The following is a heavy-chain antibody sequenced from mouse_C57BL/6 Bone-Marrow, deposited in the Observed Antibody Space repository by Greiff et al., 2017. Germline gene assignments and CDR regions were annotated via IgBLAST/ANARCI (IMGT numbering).Heavy chain of an antibody. CDR3: ARDYYDYCDD. J-gene: IGHJ2*01. Sequence: EVQLVESGGGLVKPGGSLKLSCAASGFTFSDYGMHWVRQAPEKGLEWVAYISSGSSTIYYADTVKGRFTISRDNAKNTLFLQMTSLVSEDTAMYYCARDYYDYCDDWGKGTTLTVSS. CDR1: GFTFSDYG. D-gene: IGHD1-1*01. V-gene: IGHV5-17*01. CDR2: ISSGSSTI.